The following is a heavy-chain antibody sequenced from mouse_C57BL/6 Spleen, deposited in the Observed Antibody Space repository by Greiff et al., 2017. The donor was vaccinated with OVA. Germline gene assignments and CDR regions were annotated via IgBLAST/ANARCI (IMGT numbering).Heavy chain of an antibody. CDR1: GYTFTSYW. V-gene: IGHV1-74*01. D-gene: IGHD2-4*01. Sequence: VQLKQPGAELVKPGASVKVSCKASGYTFTSYWMHWVKQRPGQGLEWIGRIHPSDSDTNYNQKFKGKATLTVDKSSSTAYMQLSSLTSEDSAVYYCAMPIYYDYDEGYYAMDYWGQGTSVTVSS. CDR3: AMPIYYDYDEGYYAMDY. CDR2: IHPSDSDT. J-gene: IGHJ4*01.